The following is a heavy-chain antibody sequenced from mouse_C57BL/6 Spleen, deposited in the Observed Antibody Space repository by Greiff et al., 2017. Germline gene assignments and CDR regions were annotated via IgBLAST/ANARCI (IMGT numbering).Heavy chain of an antibody. CDR3: ARALDHYYAMDY. CDR2: ISDGGSYT. Sequence: EVQLQESGGGLVKPGGSLKLSCAASGFTFSSYAMSWVRQTPEKRLEWVATISDGGSYTYYPDNVKGRFTISRDNAKNNLYLQMSHLKSEDTAMYYCARALDHYYAMDYWGQGTSVTVSS. V-gene: IGHV5-4*01. CDR1: GFTFSSYA. J-gene: IGHJ4*01.